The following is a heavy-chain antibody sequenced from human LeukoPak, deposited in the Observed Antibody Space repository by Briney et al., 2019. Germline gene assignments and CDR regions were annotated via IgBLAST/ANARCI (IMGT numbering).Heavy chain of an antibody. CDR1: SYTFTSYG. CDR2: ISAYNGNT. V-gene: IGHV1-18*01. Sequence: ASVKVSCKASSYTFTSYGISWVRQAPGQGLEWMGWISAYNGNTNYAQKLQGRVTMTTDTSTSTAYMELRSLRSDDTAVYYCAREYYYGSGGYLPRFVYYGMDVWGQGTTVTVSS. J-gene: IGHJ6*02. CDR3: AREYYYGSGGYLPRFVYYGMDV. D-gene: IGHD3-10*01.